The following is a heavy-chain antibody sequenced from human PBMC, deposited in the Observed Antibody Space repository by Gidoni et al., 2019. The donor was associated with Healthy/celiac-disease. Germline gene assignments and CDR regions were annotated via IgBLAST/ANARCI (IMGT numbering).Heavy chain of an antibody. V-gene: IGHV3-21*01. Sequence: QLVASGGGLVKPGVSLLLSCSASGFPFSSYSMNWVRQAPGKGLEWVSSISSSSSYIYYADSVKGRFTISRDNAKNSLYLQMNXLXAEDTAVYYCAREELSPYFDYWGQGTXXXXSS. CDR1: GFPFSSYS. J-gene: IGHJ4*02. CDR3: AREELSPYFDY. CDR2: ISSSSSYI. D-gene: IGHD3-16*02.